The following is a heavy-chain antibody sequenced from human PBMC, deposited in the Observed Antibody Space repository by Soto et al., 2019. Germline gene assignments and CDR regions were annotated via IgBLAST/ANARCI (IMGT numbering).Heavy chain of an antibody. Sequence: QVQLVQSGAEVKKPGSSVKVSCKASGGTFSSYAISWVRQAPGQGLEWMGGIIPIFGTANYAQKFQGRVTITADHAASTASMELSSLRSEDTAVYYCSRQYTARGSLPTLDFDIWGQGTMVTVSS. CDR2: IIPIFGTA. J-gene: IGHJ3*02. D-gene: IGHD2-2*02. CDR3: SRQYTARGSLPTLDFDI. CDR1: GGTFSSYA. V-gene: IGHV1-69*01.